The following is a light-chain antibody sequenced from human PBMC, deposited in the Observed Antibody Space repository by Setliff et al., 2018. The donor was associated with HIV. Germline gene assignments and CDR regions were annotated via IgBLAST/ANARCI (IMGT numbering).Light chain of an antibody. J-gene: IGLJ1*01. V-gene: IGLV1-44*01. CDR3: AAWDVGLNAFYV. Sequence: QSVLTQPPSTSGTPGHRVIISCSGSHSNIGSNTVNWFRQLPGTAPELLIYNNDQRPSGVPDRFSGSKSGTSASLAISGPQSEDEAEYYCAAWDVGLNAFYVFGTGTKVTVL. CDR2: NND. CDR1: HSNIGSNT.